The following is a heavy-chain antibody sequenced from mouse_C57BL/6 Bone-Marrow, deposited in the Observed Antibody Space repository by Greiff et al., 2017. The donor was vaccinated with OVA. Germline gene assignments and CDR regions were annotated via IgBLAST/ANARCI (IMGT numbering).Heavy chain of an antibody. CDR2: IYPRSGNT. CDR1: GYTFTSYG. D-gene: IGHD1-1*01. CDR3: ARYDYYGSGAMDY. V-gene: IGHV1-81*01. J-gene: IGHJ4*01. Sequence: VQVVESGAELARPGASVKLSCKASGYTFTSYGISWVKQRTGQGLEWIGEIYPRSGNTYYNEKFKGKATLTADKSSSTAYMELRSLTSEDSAVYFCARYDYYGSGAMDYWGQGTSVTVSS.